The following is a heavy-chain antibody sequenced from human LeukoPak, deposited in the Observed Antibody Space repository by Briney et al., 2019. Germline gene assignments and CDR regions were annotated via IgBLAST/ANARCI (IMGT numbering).Heavy chain of an antibody. CDR2: ISGSGGST. D-gene: IGHD3-22*01. V-gene: IGHV3-23*01. J-gene: IGHJ4*02. Sequence: GRSLRLSCAPSGFTFSSYAMSWVRQAPGKGLEWVSAISGSGGSTYYTDPVKGRFTISRDNSENTLYLQMNSLRAEDTAVYYCAKDRPNYHESNGDYYRRNGDYWGQGTLVTVST. CDR3: AKDRPNYHESNGDYYRRNGDY. CDR1: GFTFSSYA.